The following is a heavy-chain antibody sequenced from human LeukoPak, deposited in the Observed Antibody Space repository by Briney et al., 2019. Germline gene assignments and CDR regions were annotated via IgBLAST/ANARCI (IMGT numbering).Heavy chain of an antibody. CDR2: FDPEDGET. D-gene: IGHD6-19*01. CDR3: ATDPNSSGWYSQDY. Sequence: ASVKVSCKVSGYTLTELSMHWVRQAPGKGLEWMGGFDPEDGETIYAQKFQGRVTMTEDTSTDTAYMELSSLRSEDTAVYYCATDPNSSGWYSQDYWGQGTLVTVSS. V-gene: IGHV1-24*01. CDR1: GYTLTELS. J-gene: IGHJ4*02.